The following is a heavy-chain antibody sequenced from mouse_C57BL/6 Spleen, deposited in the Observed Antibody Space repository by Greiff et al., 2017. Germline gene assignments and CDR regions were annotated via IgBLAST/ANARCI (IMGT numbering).Heavy chain of an antibody. D-gene: IGHD1-1*02. J-gene: IGHJ2*01. CDR2: IYPNSGGT. Sequence: QVQLQQSGAELVKPGASVKLSCKASGYTFTSYWMHWVKQRPGRGLEWIGRIYPNSGGTKYNEKFKSKATLTVDKPSSTAYMQLSSLTSEDSAVYYCAKGASDYGPFFDYWGQGTTLTVSS. CDR3: AKGASDYGPFFDY. V-gene: IGHV1-72*01. CDR1: GYTFTSYW.